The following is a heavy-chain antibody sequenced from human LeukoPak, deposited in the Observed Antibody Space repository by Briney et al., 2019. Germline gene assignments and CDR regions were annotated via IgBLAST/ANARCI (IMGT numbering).Heavy chain of an antibody. CDR2: INPNSGGT. D-gene: IGHD3-22*01. J-gene: IGHJ6*03. CDR1: GYTFTGYY. V-gene: IGHV1-2*02. Sequence: ASVKVSCKASGYTFTGYYMHWVRQAPGQGLEWMGWINPNSGGTNYAQKFQGRVTMTRDTSISTAYMELSRLRSDDTAVCYCARDARENYYDSSGYYGYYYYYMDVWGKGTTVTVSS. CDR3: ARDARENYYDSSGYYGYYYYYMDV.